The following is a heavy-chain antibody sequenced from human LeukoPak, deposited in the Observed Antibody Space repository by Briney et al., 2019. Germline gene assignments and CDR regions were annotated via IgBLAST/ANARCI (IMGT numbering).Heavy chain of an antibody. D-gene: IGHD3-22*01. J-gene: IGHJ4*02. Sequence: GGSLRLSFAASGFTFDDYAMHWVRQAPGKGLEWVSLISWDGGSTYYADSVKGRFTISRDNSKNSLYLQMNSLRAEDTALYYCAKVKGDYYDSSGYLDYWGQGTLVTVSS. V-gene: IGHV3-43D*03. CDR3: AKVKGDYYDSSGYLDY. CDR2: ISWDGGST. CDR1: GFTFDDYA.